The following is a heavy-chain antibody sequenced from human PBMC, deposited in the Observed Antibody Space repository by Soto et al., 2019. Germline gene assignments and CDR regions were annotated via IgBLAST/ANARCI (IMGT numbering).Heavy chain of an antibody. CDR1: GYTFTSYG. D-gene: IGHD3-10*01. Sequence: QVQLVQSGAEVKKPGASVKVSCKASGYTFTSYGISWVRQAPGQGLEWMGWISAYNGNTNYAQKLQGRVTMTTDTSTSTAYMELRSLRSDDTAVYYCARVEGREFYGSGSYPPDYWGQGTLVTVSS. CDR2: ISAYNGNT. V-gene: IGHV1-18*04. J-gene: IGHJ4*02. CDR3: ARVEGREFYGSGSYPPDY.